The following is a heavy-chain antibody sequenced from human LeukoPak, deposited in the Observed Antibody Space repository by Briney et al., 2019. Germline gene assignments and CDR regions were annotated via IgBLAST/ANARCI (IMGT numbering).Heavy chain of an antibody. CDR3: ARGGYSSRWYFFSCDY. J-gene: IGHJ4*02. D-gene: IGHD6-19*01. Sequence: GESLRLSCAASGFTFSSYSMNWVRQAPGKGLEWVSSISSSSSYIYYADSVKGRFTISRDNAKNSLYLQMNSLRAEDTAVYYCARGGYSSRWYFFSCDYWGQGTLVTVSS. CDR2: ISSSSSYI. V-gene: IGHV3-21*01. CDR1: GFTFSSYS.